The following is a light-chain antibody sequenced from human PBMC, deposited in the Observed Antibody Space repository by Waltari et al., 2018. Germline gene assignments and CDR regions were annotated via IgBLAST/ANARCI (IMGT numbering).Light chain of an antibody. CDR3: QQSYSTPSFT. CDR1: QSIATS. Sequence: DIQMTQSPSSLSSSVGDRVTITCRASQSIATSLNWYQHRAGKAPRLLIYAASSLQGGVSSRFSGSGSGTDFTLTIDSLQPEDVTTYYCQQSYSTPSFTFGPGTKVDIK. V-gene: IGKV1-39*01. J-gene: IGKJ3*01. CDR2: AAS.